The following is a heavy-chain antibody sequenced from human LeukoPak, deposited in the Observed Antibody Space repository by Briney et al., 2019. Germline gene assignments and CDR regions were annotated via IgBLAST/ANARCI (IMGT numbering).Heavy chain of an antibody. CDR1: GFTFSSYS. D-gene: IGHD2-15*01. V-gene: IGHV3-21*01. CDR3: ARTIEEYCSGGSCYHYYFDY. Sequence: GGSLRLSCAASGFTFSSYSMNWVRQAPEKGLEWVSSISSSSSYIYYADSVKGRFTISRDNAKNSLYLQMNSLRAEDTAVYYCARTIEEYCSGGSCYHYYFDYWGQGTLVTVSS. CDR2: ISSSSSYI. J-gene: IGHJ4*02.